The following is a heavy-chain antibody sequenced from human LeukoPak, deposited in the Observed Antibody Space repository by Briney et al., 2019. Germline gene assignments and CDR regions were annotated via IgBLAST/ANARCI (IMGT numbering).Heavy chain of an antibody. Sequence: SETLSLTCTVSGGSISSYYWSWIRQPAGKGLEWIGRIYTSGSTNYNPSLKSRVTMSVDTSKNQFSLKLSSVTAADTAVYYCAREGRGRYDFWSGYRGRNFDYWGQGTLVTVSS. CDR3: AREGRGRYDFWSGYRGRNFDY. D-gene: IGHD3-3*01. CDR1: GGSISSYY. J-gene: IGHJ4*02. V-gene: IGHV4-4*07. CDR2: IYTSGST.